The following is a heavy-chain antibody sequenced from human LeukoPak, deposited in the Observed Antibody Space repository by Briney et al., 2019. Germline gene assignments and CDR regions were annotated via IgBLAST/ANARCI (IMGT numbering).Heavy chain of an antibody. Sequence: SVKVSCKASGGTFSSYAISWVRQAPGQGLEWMGGIIPIFGTANYAQKFQGRVTITADESTSTAYMELSGLRSEDTAVYYCASKWQQLEGYYYGMDVWGQGTTVTVSS. CDR2: IIPIFGTA. V-gene: IGHV1-69*13. D-gene: IGHD6-13*01. CDR1: GGTFSSYA. J-gene: IGHJ6*02. CDR3: ASKWQQLEGYYYGMDV.